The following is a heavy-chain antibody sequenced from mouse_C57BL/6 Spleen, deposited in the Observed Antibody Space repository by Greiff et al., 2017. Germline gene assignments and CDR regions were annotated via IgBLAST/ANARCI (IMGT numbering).Heavy chain of an antibody. Sequence: VQLQQPGPGLVQPSQSLSITCTVSGFSLTSYGVHWVRQSPGQGLEWLGVIWSGGSRDYTAAFISRLSISKDNSKSQVFYKMNSLQADDTAIYYCATTAVVAPYAMDYWGQGTSVTVSS. D-gene: IGHD1-1*01. CDR3: ATTAVVAPYAMDY. V-gene: IGHV2-2*01. CDR1: GFSLTSYG. J-gene: IGHJ4*01. CDR2: IWSGGSR.